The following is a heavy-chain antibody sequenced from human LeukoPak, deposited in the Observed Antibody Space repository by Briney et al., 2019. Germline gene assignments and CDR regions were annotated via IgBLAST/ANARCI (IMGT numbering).Heavy chain of an antibody. CDR3: ARVSGWYYFDY. D-gene: IGHD6-19*01. CDR1: GFTFSSYG. J-gene: IGHJ4*02. V-gene: IGHV3-30*03. CDR2: ISYDGSNK. Sequence: GGSLRLSCAASGFTFSSYGMHCVRQAPGKGLEWVAVISYDGSNKYYADSVKGRFTISRDNSKNTLYLQMNSLRAEDTAVYYCARVSGWYYFDYWGQGTLVTVSS.